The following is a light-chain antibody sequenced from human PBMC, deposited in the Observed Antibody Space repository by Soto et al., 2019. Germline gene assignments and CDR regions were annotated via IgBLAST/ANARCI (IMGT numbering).Light chain of an antibody. V-gene: IGLV1-40*01. J-gene: IGLJ1*01. CDR3: QSYDSSLSGYV. CDR2: GNT. Sequence: QSVLTQPPSVSGAPGQRVTISCTGSSSNIGAGYAVHWYQQLLGTAPKLLVYGNTNRPSGVPDRFSGSKSGTSASLAITGLQADDEADYYCQSYDSSLSGYVFGTGTKLTVL. CDR1: SSNIGAGYA.